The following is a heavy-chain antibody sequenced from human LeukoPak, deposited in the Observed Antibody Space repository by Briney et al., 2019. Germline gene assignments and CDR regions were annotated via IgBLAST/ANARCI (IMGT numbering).Heavy chain of an antibody. V-gene: IGHV3-66*01. CDR3: ARDGDKSGYYQEAFDI. D-gene: IGHD3-22*01. J-gene: IGHJ3*02. Sequence: GGSLRLSCAASGFTVSSNYMSWVRQAPGKGLEWVSVIYSGGSTYCADSVKGRFTISRDNSKNTLYLQMNSLRAEDTAVYYCARDGDKSGYYQEAFDIWGQGTMVTVSS. CDR2: IYSGGST. CDR1: GFTVSSNY.